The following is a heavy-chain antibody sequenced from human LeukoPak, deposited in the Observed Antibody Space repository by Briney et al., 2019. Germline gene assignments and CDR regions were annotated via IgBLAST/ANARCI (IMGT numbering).Heavy chain of an antibody. J-gene: IGHJ4*02. Sequence: ASVKVSCKASGYTFTSYGISWVRQAPGQGLEWMGWISAYNGNTNYAQKLQGRVTMTTDTSTSTAYMELRSLRAEDTAVYYCARVGLNDYGSGTYADYWGQGTLVTVSS. V-gene: IGHV1-18*01. CDR1: GYTFTSYG. D-gene: IGHD3-10*01. CDR3: ARVGLNDYGSGTYADY. CDR2: ISAYNGNT.